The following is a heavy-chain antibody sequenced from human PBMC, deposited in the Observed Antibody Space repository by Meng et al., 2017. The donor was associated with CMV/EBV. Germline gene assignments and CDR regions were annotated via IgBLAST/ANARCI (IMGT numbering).Heavy chain of an antibody. CDR1: VYTFTSYD. CDR2: MNPNSGNT. CDR3: ARGGEYYYDSSGKGFDP. Sequence: ASVKVSCKASVYTFTSYDINWVRQATGQGLEWMGWMNPNSGNTGYAQKFQGRVTMTRNTSISTAYMELSSLRSEDTAVYYCARGGEYYYDSSGKGFDPWGQGTLVTVSS. V-gene: IGHV1-8*01. D-gene: IGHD3-22*01. J-gene: IGHJ5*02.